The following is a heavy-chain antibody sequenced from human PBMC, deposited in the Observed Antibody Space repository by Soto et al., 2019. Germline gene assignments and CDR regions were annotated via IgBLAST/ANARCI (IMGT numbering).Heavy chain of an antibody. CDR3: ARARIIATFDY. CDR2: INVGNGNT. D-gene: IGHD6-13*01. J-gene: IGHJ4*02. V-gene: IGHV1-3*01. CDR1: GYTFTSYA. Sequence: QVQLVQSGAEVKKPGASVKVSCKASGYTFTSYAMHWVRQAPGQRLEWMGWINVGNGNTKYSQRFQGRVTITRDTSGSTAYMELSSLRSEDTAVYYCARARIIATFDYWGQGTLVTVSS.